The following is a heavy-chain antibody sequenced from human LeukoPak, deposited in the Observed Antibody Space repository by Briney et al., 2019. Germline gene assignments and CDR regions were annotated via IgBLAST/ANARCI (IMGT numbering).Heavy chain of an antibody. Sequence: QPGGSLRLSCAASGLTFSGSAMRSVRQASGKGLEWVGRIRSQANSYATAYAASVKGRFTISRDDSKNTAYLQMNSLKTEDTAVYYCTTTTDHDYWGQGTLVTVSS. CDR1: GLTFSGSA. CDR2: IRSQANSYAT. J-gene: IGHJ4*02. D-gene: IGHD2/OR15-2a*01. V-gene: IGHV3-73*01. CDR3: TTTTDHDY.